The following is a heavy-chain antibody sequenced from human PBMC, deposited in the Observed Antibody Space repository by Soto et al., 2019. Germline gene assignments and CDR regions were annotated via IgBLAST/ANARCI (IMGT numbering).Heavy chain of an antibody. Sequence: QVELVHAGAEVQKPGAPVKDFCKASGDTFTSSYMYGVGQAPGQWFERMGIINPSGGSTSYAQKFQGRVTMTRDKSTSTVYMELSSLRSEDTAVYYCANQYSYGGNWFDPWGQGTLVTVSS. V-gene: IGHV1-46*01. D-gene: IGHD5-18*01. J-gene: IGHJ5*02. CDR1: GDTFTSSY. CDR3: ANQYSYGGNWFDP. CDR2: INPSGGST.